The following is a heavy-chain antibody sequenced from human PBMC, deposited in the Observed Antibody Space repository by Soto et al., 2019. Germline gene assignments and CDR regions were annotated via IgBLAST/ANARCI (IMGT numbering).Heavy chain of an antibody. J-gene: IGHJ2*01. CDR2: IWYDGSNK. CDR1: GFTFSSYG. CDR3: ARDFGIAAPNWYFDL. D-gene: IGHD6-13*01. Sequence: GSLRLSCAASGFTFSSYGMHWVRQAPGKGLEWVAVIWYDGSNKYYADSVKGRFTISRDNSKNTLYLQMNSLRAEDTAVYYCARDFGIAAPNWYFDLWGRGTLVTVSS. V-gene: IGHV3-33*01.